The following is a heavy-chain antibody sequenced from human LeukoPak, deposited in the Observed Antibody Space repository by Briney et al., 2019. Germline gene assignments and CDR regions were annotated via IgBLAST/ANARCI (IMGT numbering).Heavy chain of an antibody. CDR3: ARLVVPPGNRGWYYEH. V-gene: IGHV3-7*03. D-gene: IGHD2-2*01. Sequence: GGSLRLSCAASGFTFSNYWMSWVRQGPGEGPEWVANINQGGSEKYYVDSVKGRFTISRDNAKNSLDLQMNSLRVEDTAIYYCARLVVPPGNRGWYYEHWGQGTLVTVSS. CDR1: GFTFSNYW. CDR2: INQGGSEK. J-gene: IGHJ4*02.